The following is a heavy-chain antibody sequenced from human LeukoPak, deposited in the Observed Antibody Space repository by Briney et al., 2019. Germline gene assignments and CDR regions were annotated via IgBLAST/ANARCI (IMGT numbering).Heavy chain of an antibody. Sequence: PGGSLRLSCAASGFTFSSYAMHWVRQAPGKGLEYVSAISSNGGSTYYANSVKGRFTISRDNSKNTLYLQMGSLGAEDMAVYYCARGANSGSYYYFDYWGQGTLVTVSS. D-gene: IGHD1-26*01. CDR2: ISSNGGST. V-gene: IGHV3-64*01. CDR1: GFTFSSYA. CDR3: ARGANSGSYYYFDY. J-gene: IGHJ4*02.